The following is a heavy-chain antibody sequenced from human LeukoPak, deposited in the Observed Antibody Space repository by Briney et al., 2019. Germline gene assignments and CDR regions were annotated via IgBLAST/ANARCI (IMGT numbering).Heavy chain of an antibody. CDR3: AREVAVAPGYYYYMDV. D-gene: IGHD6-19*01. CDR1: GGSFSGYY. J-gene: IGHJ6*03. V-gene: IGHV4-34*01. Sequence: SETLSLTCAVYGGSFSGYYWSWIRQPPGKGLEWIGEINHSGSTNYNPSLKSRVTISVDTSKNQFSLKLSSVTAADTAVYYCAREVAVAPGYYYYMDVWGKGTTVTISS. CDR2: INHSGST.